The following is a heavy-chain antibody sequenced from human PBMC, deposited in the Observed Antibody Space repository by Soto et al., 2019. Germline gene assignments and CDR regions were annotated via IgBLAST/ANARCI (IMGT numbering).Heavy chain of an antibody. CDR1: GGSISSYY. D-gene: IGHD2-8*01. J-gene: IGHJ6*03. Sequence: SETLSLTCTVSGGSISSYYWSWIRQPPGKGLEWIGYIYYSGSTNYNPSLKSRVTISVDTSKNQFSLKLSSVTAADTAVYYCARTNRYYYYMDVWGKGTTVTVSS. CDR2: IYYSGST. CDR3: ARTNRYYYYMDV. V-gene: IGHV4-59*01.